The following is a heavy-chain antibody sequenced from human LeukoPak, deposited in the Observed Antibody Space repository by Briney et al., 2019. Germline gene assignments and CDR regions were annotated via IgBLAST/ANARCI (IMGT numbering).Heavy chain of an antibody. Sequence: SETLSLACTVSGDSISSSNSYWGWIRQPPGKGLEWIGSIYKTGSAYYDPSLKSRVTISIDTSKNQFSLKLSSVAAADTAVYYCTRGLHPHSFDSSGQNYWGQGTLVTVSS. J-gene: IGHJ4*02. V-gene: IGHV4-39*07. D-gene: IGHD3-22*01. CDR1: GDSISSSNSY. CDR3: TRGLHPHSFDSSGQNY. CDR2: IYKTGSA.